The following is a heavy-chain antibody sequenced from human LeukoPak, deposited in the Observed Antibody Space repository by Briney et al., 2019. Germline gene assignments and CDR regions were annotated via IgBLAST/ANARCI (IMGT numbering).Heavy chain of an antibody. CDR2: IGNSAGST. CDR3: AKVGRADDYYFDY. Sequence: GGSLRLPCAASGFTFSTSAMTWVRQSPGKGLEWVSGIGNSAGSTYYADSVKGRFTISRDNSKNTLYLRMNSLRDEDTAVYYCAKVGRADDYYFDYWGQGTLVTVSS. V-gene: IGHV3-23*01. D-gene: IGHD3-3*01. CDR1: GFTFSTSA. J-gene: IGHJ4*02.